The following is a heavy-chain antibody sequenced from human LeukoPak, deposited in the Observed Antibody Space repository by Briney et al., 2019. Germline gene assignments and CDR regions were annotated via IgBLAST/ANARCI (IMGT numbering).Heavy chain of an antibody. V-gene: IGHV3-48*01. CDR2: ITSSSSTI. CDR3: ARDSTRYWYFDL. Sequence: GGSLRLSCAASGFTFSSYSINWVRQAPGKGLEWVSYITSSSSTIYYADSVKGRFTIPRDNSKNTLYLQMNSLRAEDTAVYYCARDSTRYWYFDLWGRGTLVTVSS. J-gene: IGHJ2*01. CDR1: GFTFSSYS. D-gene: IGHD2-2*01.